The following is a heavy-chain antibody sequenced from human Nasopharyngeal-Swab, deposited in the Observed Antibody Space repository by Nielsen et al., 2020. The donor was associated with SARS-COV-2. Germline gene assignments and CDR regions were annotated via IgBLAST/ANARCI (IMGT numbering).Heavy chain of an antibody. D-gene: IGHD5-18*01. J-gene: IGHJ4*02. CDR3: ARTVSTGYSFGI. V-gene: IGHV1-18*01. Sequence: WVRQAPGQGLEWMGWISTYNGDTNNTQKFQGRVAMTTDTSTSTAYMELRSLRTDDTAVYYCARTVSTGYSFGIWGQGTLVTVSS. CDR2: ISTYNGDT.